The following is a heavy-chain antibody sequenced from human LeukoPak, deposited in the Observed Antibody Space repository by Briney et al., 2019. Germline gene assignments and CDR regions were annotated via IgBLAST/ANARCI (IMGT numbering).Heavy chain of an antibody. Sequence: ASVKVPCKASGGTFSSYAISWVRQAPGQGLEWMGGIIPIFGTANYAQKFQGRVTITTDESTSTAYMELSSLRSEDTAVYYCARPQYYYDSSGYYPRYYFDYWGQGTLVTVSS. D-gene: IGHD3-22*01. V-gene: IGHV1-69*05. CDR2: IIPIFGTA. CDR3: ARPQYYYDSSGYYPRYYFDY. J-gene: IGHJ4*02. CDR1: GGTFSSYA.